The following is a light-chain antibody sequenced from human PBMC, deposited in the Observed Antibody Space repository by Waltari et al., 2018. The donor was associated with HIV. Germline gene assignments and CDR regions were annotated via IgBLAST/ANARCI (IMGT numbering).Light chain of an antibody. CDR2: AAS. V-gene: IGKV3-20*01. CDR1: QNVSSTY. J-gene: IGKJ3*01. CDR3: QQYGSLPFT. Sequence: EIVLTQSPGTLSLSPGTRATLSCRPSQNVSSTYLAWYLACYEQKPGQAPGLLSYAASSSATGIPDRFSGSGSGTDFTLNIGRLEAEDFAVYYCQQYGSLPFTFGPGTKVDIK.